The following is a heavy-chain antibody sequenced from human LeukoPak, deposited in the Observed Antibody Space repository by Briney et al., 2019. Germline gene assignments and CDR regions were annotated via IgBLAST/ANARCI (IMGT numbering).Heavy chain of an antibody. Sequence: PGGSLRLSCAASGFSVSSRAMSWVRQAPGKGLEWLSSITNNAGKTYYAASVKGRFTISRDEYQNTVFLAMSSLRVEDTAVYYCAKDHPSDGWPTFEYWGQGILVTVPS. V-gene: IGHV3-23*01. J-gene: IGHJ4*02. CDR1: GFSVSSRA. D-gene: IGHD2-15*01. CDR3: AKDHPSDGWPTFEY. CDR2: ITNNAGKT.